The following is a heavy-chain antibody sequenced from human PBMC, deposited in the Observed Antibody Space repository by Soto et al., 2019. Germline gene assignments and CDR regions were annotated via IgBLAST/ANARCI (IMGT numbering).Heavy chain of an antibody. D-gene: IGHD2-21*01. CDR3: TRAGILTTPYYYDA. CDR1: GFMFSNHG. J-gene: IGHJ4*02. Sequence: GGSLRLSCAASGFMFSNHGMHWVRQAPGKGLEWVAVIWSDGNNRYYADSVKGRFTISRDDSRNSLYLQMSSLKTEDTAMYYCTRAGILTTPYYYDAWGQGTWVTVAS. V-gene: IGHV3-33*01. CDR2: IWSDGNNR.